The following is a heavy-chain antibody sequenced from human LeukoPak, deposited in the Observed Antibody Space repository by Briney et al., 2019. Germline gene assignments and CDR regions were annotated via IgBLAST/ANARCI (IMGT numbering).Heavy chain of an antibody. D-gene: IGHD6-13*01. V-gene: IGHV3-23*01. CDR1: GFTFSTYA. CDR3: AKDRVGIAAAGPTSDYFDY. J-gene: IGHJ4*02. Sequence: GGSLRLSCVASGFTFSTYAMSWVRQAPGKGLEWVSSIGGDAVRTDYADSVKGRFTFSRDNSKNTLYLQMNRLRAEDTAVYYCAKDRVGIAAAGPTSDYFDYWGQGTLVTVSS. CDR2: IGGDAVRT.